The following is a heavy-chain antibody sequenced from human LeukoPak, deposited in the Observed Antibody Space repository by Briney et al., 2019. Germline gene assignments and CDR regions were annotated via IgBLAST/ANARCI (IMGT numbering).Heavy chain of an antibody. CDR3: AMTYYDFWSGEKPQGAFDI. Sequence: PGGSLRLSCAASGFTFSSYSMNWVRQAPGKGLEWVSSISSSSSYIYYADSVKGRFTISRDNAKNSLYLQMNRLRAEDTAVYYCAMTYYDFWSGEKPQGAFDIWGQGTMVTVSS. V-gene: IGHV3-21*01. CDR2: ISSSSSYI. CDR1: GFTFSSYS. D-gene: IGHD3-3*01. J-gene: IGHJ3*02.